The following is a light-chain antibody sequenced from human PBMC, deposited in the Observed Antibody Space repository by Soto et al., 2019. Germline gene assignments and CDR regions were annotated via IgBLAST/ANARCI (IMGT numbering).Light chain of an antibody. CDR1: SSDVGGYNL. J-gene: IGLJ1*01. Sequence: QSVLTQPRSVSGSPGQSVTISCTGTSSDVGGYNLVSWYQQHPGKAPKLMIYEGSKRPSGVSNRFSGSKSGNTASLTISGLQAEDEADYYCCSYAGSLYVFGTGTKVTVL. V-gene: IGLV2-23*01. CDR2: EGS. CDR3: CSYAGSLYV.